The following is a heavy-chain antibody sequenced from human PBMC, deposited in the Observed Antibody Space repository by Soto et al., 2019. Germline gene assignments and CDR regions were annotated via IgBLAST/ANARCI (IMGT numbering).Heavy chain of an antibody. CDR3: ARVFVGYCSSTSCYGPFDY. CDR1: GGSISSGGYY. J-gene: IGHJ4*02. Sequence: SETLSLTCTVSGGSISSGGYYWSWIRQHPGKGLEWIGYIYYSGSTYYNPSLKSRVTISVDTSKNQFSLKLSSVTAADTAVYYCARVFVGYCSSTSCYGPFDYWGQGTLVTVSS. V-gene: IGHV4-31*03. CDR2: IYYSGST. D-gene: IGHD2-2*03.